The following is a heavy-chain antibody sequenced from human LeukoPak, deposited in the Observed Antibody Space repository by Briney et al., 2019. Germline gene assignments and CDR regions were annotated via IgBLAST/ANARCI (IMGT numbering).Heavy chain of an antibody. J-gene: IGHJ3*02. V-gene: IGHV3-7*01. CDR3: ARGVLYSTDAFDI. D-gene: IGHD4-11*01. Sequence: GGSLRLSCADSGFTFSSYCMTWVRQAPGKGLEWVANIKQGGSETYYVDSVKGRFAISRDIAKSSLYLQMNSLRAEDTAVYYCARGVLYSTDAFDIWGQGTMVTVSS. CDR1: GFTFSSYC. CDR2: IKQGGSET.